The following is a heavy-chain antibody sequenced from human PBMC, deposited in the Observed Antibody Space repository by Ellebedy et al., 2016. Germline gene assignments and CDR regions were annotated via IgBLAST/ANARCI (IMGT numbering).Heavy chain of an antibody. CDR3: AKVYYGSGSYFNWFDP. Sequence: SETLSLTXTVSGGSISSGDYYWSWIRQPPGKGLEWIGYIYYSGSTYYNPSLKSRVTISVDTSKNQFSLKLSSVTAADTAVYYCAKVYYGSGSYFNWFDPWGQGTLVTVSS. CDR1: GGSISSGDYY. D-gene: IGHD3-10*01. J-gene: IGHJ5*02. V-gene: IGHV4-30-4*01. CDR2: IYYSGST.